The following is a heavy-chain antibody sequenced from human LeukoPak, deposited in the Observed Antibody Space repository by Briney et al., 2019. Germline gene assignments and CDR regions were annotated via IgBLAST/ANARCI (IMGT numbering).Heavy chain of an antibody. D-gene: IGHD3-3*02. CDR1: GYSITSNNW. Sequence: PSETLSLTCVVSGYSITSNNWWGWIRQPPGNGLEWIGYIYYSGSTYYNPSLKSRVTMSVDTSKNQFSLKLSSVTAADTAVYYCARGQFWSGYSIWGQGTLVTVSS. J-gene: IGHJ4*02. CDR2: IYYSGST. CDR3: ARGQFWSGYSI. V-gene: IGHV4-28*01.